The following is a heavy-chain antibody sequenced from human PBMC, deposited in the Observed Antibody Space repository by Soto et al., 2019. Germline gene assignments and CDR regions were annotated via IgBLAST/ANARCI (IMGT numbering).Heavy chain of an antibody. CDR1: GLSLSDYY. J-gene: IGHJ4*02. CDR2: TSDSGSYA. Sequence: GGSLRLSCVASGLSLSDYYMSWIRQAPGRGLEWVSYTSDSGSYATYADSVKGRFTISRDNAKNTLYLQMNSLRSEDTAVYYCATFHSGSGNGFWGQGTLVTVSS. V-gene: IGHV3-11*06. CDR3: ATFHSGSGNGF. D-gene: IGHD3-10*01.